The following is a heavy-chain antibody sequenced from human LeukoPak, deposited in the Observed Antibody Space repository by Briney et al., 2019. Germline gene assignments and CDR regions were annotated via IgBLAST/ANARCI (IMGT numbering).Heavy chain of an antibody. V-gene: IGHV4-34*01. CDR3: ARGNWAYYYYYYGMDV. D-gene: IGHD7-27*01. CDR1: GGSFSGYY. CDR2: INHSGST. Sequence: SETLSLTCAVYGGSFSGYYWSWICQPPGKGLEWIGEINHSGSTNYNPSLKSRVTISVDTSKNQFSLKLSSVTAADTAVYYCARGNWAYYYYYYGMDVWGQGTTVTVSS. J-gene: IGHJ6*02.